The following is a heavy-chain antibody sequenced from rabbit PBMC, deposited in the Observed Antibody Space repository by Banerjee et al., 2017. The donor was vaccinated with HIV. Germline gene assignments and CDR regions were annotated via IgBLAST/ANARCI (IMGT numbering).Heavy chain of an antibody. Sequence: QEQLEESGGGLVKPEGSLTLTCKASGFSFSSSYDMCWVRQAPVTGLEWIACINAGNDGSTCYASWAKGRFTISKTSSTTVTLQMTSLTAADTATYFCVSSYDGDLWGPGTLVTVS. CDR3: VSSYDGDL. V-gene: IGHV1S45*01. J-gene: IGHJ4*01. D-gene: IGHD2-1*01. CDR1: GFSFSSSYD. CDR2: INAGNDGST.